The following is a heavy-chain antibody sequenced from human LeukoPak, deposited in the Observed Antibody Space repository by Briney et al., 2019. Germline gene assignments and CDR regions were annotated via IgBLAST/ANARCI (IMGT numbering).Heavy chain of an antibody. J-gene: IGHJ4*02. D-gene: IGHD2-2*01. Sequence: PGGSLRLSCEASGFTFSHYEMNWVRQAPGKGLEWVSYISSSGYTIYYADSVKGRFTISRDNAKNSLYLQMNSLRAEYTAVYYCAREDCSSTSCYDPSVSDYWGQGTLVTVSS. V-gene: IGHV3-48*03. CDR1: GFTFSHYE. CDR3: AREDCSSTSCYDPSVSDY. CDR2: ISSSGYTI.